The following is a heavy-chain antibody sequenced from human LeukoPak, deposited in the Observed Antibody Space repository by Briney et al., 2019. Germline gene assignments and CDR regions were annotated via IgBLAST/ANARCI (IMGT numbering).Heavy chain of an antibody. D-gene: IGHD3-10*01. J-gene: IGHJ4*02. V-gene: IGHV3-30-3*01. CDR3: ARDRLWFGELLSYYFDY. CDR1: GFTFSSYA. CDR2: ISYDGSNK. Sequence: GGSLRLSCAASGFTFSSYAMHWVRQAPGKGLEWVAVISYDGSNKCYADSVKGRFTISRDNSKNTLYLQMNSLRAEDTAVYYCARDRLWFGELLSYYFDYWGQGTLVTVSS.